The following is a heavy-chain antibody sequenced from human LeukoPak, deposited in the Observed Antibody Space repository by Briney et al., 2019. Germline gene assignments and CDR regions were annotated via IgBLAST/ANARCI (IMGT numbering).Heavy chain of an antibody. CDR1: GGTFSSYT. Sequence: SVKVSCKASGGTFSSYTISWVRQAPGQGLEWMGGIIPIFGTANYAQKLQGRVTITADESTSTAYMELSSLRSEDTAVYYCARGRYSSSINSMDVWGQGTTVTVS. CDR2: IIPIFGTA. D-gene: IGHD6-6*01. J-gene: IGHJ6*02. CDR3: ARGRYSSSINSMDV. V-gene: IGHV1-69*13.